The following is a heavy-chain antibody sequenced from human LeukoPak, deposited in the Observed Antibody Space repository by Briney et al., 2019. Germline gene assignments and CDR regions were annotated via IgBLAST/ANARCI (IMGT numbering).Heavy chain of an antibody. V-gene: IGHV3-53*04. CDR2: IYSGGST. CDR3: ARALSIVEDYYYYGMDV. D-gene: IGHD3-22*01. Sequence: GGSLRLSCAASGFTVSSNYMSWVRQAPGKGLEWVSVIYSGGSTYYADSVKGRFTISRHNSKNTLYLQMNSLGAEDTAVYYCARALSIVEDYYYYGMDVWGQGTTVTVSS. J-gene: IGHJ6*02. CDR1: GFTVSSNY.